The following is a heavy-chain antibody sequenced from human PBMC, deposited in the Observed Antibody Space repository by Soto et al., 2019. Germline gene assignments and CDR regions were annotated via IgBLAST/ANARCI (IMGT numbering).Heavy chain of an antibody. J-gene: IGHJ6*02. D-gene: IGHD2-15*01. CDR3: ARDRIVVVAATQYYYYGMDV. CDR1: GYTFTSYG. Sequence: ASVKVSCKASGYTFTSYGISWVRQAPGQGLEWMGWISAYNGNTNYAQKLQGRVTMTTDTSTSTAYMELRSLRSDDTAVYYCARDRIVVVAATQYYYYGMDVWGQGTTVTGSS. V-gene: IGHV1-18*01. CDR2: ISAYNGNT.